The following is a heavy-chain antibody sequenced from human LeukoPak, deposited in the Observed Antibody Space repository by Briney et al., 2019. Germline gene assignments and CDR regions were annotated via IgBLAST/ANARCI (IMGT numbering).Heavy chain of an antibody. CDR1: GFTFSSYV. Sequence: PGGSLRLSCAASGFTFSSYVMHWVRQAPGKGLEGVAIISYYGSNEYYADCVKGRFTISRDNAKNSLYPQMNSLRAEDTAVYYCAELGITMIGGVWGKGTTVTISS. CDR3: AELGITMIGGV. CDR2: ISYYGSNE. V-gene: IGHV3-30*04. D-gene: IGHD3-10*02. J-gene: IGHJ6*04.